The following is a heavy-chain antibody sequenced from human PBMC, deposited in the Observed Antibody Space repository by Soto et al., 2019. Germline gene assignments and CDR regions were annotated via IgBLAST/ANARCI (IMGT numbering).Heavy chain of an antibody. CDR3: ANGRATYGLLTHDY. J-gene: IGHJ4*02. CDR2: LTGSSSNT. D-gene: IGHD3-9*01. Sequence: GGSLRLSCAASGFSFRNYAMSWVRQAPGKGLEWISTLTGSSSNTYYADSVKGRFAISRDNSRNTLYLQMHSLTAEDTAVYYCANGRATYGLLTHDYWGQGXLVTVYS. CDR1: GFSFRNYA. V-gene: IGHV3-23*01.